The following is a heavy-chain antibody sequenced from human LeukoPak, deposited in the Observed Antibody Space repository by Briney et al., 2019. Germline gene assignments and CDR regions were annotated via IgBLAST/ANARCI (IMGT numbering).Heavy chain of an antibody. CDR2: ISGSGGST. Sequence: GGSLRLSCAASGFTFTTYAMSWVRQAPGKGLEWVSAISGSGGSTYYADSVKGRFTLSRDNSKNTLYLQMNSLRAEDTAVYYCAKDPGYCSGGSCYSEWYFDLWGRGTLVTVSS. D-gene: IGHD2-15*01. V-gene: IGHV3-23*01. CDR1: GFTFTTYA. CDR3: AKDPGYCSGGSCYSEWYFDL. J-gene: IGHJ2*01.